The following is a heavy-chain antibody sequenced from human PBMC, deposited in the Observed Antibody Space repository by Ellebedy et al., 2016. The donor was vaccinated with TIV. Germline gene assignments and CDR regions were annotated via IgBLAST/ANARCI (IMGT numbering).Heavy chain of an antibody. J-gene: IGHJ3*01. D-gene: IGHD1-26*01. V-gene: IGHV4-59*01. CDR3: AREMDLLGFPDAFDV. CDR1: GGSISSYY. Sequence: MPSETLSLTCTVSGGSISSYYWSWIRQPPGKGLEWIGYMHYSGSTNYNPSLKSRVTISVDTSKKQFSLKLSSVTAADTAVYYCAREMDLLGFPDAFDVWGQGTMVTVSS. CDR2: MHYSGST.